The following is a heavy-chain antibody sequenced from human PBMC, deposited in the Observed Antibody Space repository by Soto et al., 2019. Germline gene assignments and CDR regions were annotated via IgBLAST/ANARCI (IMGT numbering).Heavy chain of an antibody. CDR2: IYYSGST. CDR3: ARHYGYGYARD. CDR1: GGSISSYY. J-gene: IGHJ4*02. V-gene: IGHV4-59*08. Sequence: QVQLQESGPGLVKPSETLSLTCTVSGGSISSYYWSWIRQPPGKGLEWIGYIYYSGSTNYNPSLTSPVAISVDTSKNQFSLKLSSVTAADTAVYYCARHYGYGYARDWGQGTLVTVSS. D-gene: IGHD5-18*01.